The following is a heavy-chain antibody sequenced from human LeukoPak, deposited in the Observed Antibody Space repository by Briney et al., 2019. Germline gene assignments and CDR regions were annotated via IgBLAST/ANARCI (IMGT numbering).Heavy chain of an antibody. CDR1: GYTFTSYD. CDR3: ARARKVRGPRVRYYYYMDV. Sequence: ASVKVSCKASGYTFTSYDINWVRQATGQGLEWMGWMNPNSGNTGYAQKFQGRVTMTRNTSISTAYMELSSLRSEDTAVYYCARARKVRGPRVRYYYYMDVWGKGTTVIVSS. D-gene: IGHD3-10*01. J-gene: IGHJ6*03. V-gene: IGHV1-8*01. CDR2: MNPNSGNT.